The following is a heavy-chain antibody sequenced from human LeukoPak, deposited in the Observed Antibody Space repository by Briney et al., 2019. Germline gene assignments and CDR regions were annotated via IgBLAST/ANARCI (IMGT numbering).Heavy chain of an antibody. CDR3: ARENYVFDI. Sequence: SETLSLTCTVSGDSLIRNFYYWGWIRQPPGKGLEWIGSLYQSGSTYYNPSLKSRVTISVDTSKNQFSLKLTSVTAADTAVYFCARENYVFDIWGQGTMVTVSS. V-gene: IGHV4-39*07. CDR1: GDSLIRNFYY. J-gene: IGHJ3*02. CDR2: LYQSGST.